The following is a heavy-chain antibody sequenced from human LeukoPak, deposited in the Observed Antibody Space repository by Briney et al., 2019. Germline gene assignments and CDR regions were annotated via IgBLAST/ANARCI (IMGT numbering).Heavy chain of an antibody. Sequence: ASVKVSCKASGYTFTSYGISWVRQAPGQGLEWMGWISAYNGNTNYAQKLQGRVTMTTDTSTSTAYMELSSLRSEDTAVYYCATDPGGIAVAGLAGWGQGTLVTVSS. V-gene: IGHV1-18*01. D-gene: IGHD6-19*01. CDR3: ATDPGGIAVAGLAG. CDR2: ISAYNGNT. J-gene: IGHJ4*02. CDR1: GYTFTSYG.